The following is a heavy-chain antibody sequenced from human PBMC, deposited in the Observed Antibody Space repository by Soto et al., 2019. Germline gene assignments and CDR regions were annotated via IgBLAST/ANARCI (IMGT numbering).Heavy chain of an antibody. J-gene: IGHJ4*02. D-gene: IGHD2-15*01. Sequence: QVQLVESGGGVVQPGRSMRLSCASSGFTFSSYGMPWVSQAPGKGLEWVAVISCDGSNKYYADSVKGRFTISRDNSKNTLYLQMNILRAEDTAVYYCAKGPGVGAADFDYWGQGTLVTVSS. CDR3: AKGPGVGAADFDY. V-gene: IGHV3-30*18. CDR1: GFTFSSYG. CDR2: ISCDGSNK.